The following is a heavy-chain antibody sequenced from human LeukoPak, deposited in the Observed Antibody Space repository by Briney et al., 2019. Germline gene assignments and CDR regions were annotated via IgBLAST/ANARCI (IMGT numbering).Heavy chain of an antibody. CDR3: AKEAYRYGYFDY. CDR1: GITVSSNY. J-gene: IGHJ4*02. CDR2: IYSDGRT. Sequence: GGSLRLSCAASGITVSSNYMSWVRQAPGKGLEWVSVIYSDGRTYYADSVKGRFTISRDNSKNMVYLQMNSLRVEDTAVYSCAKEAYRYGYFDYWGQGTLVTVSS. V-gene: IGHV3-66*01. D-gene: IGHD5-18*01.